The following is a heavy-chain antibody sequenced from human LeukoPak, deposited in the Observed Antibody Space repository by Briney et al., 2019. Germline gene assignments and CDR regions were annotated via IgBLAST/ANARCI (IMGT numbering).Heavy chain of an antibody. J-gene: IGHJ5*02. CDR1: GFTFSTYW. V-gene: IGHV3-74*01. D-gene: IGHD6-6*01. CDR3: AKSVAARLDWFDP. Sequence: GGSLRLSCAASGFTFSTYWMHWVRQVPGKGLVWVSRINSDGSTTSYADSVKGRFAISRDNAKSSLYLQMNSLRAEDTAVYYCAKSVAARLDWFDPWGQGTLVTVSS. CDR2: INSDGSTT.